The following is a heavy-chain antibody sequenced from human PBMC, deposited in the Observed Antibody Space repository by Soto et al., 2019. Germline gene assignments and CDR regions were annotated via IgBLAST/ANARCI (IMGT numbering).Heavy chain of an antibody. Sequence: GGSLRLSCAASGFTFSSYAMHWVRQAPGKGLEWVAVISYDGSNKYYADSVKGRFTISRDNSKNTLYLQMNSLRAEGTAVYYCARVGRDGYNDYWGQGTLVTVSS. CDR2: ISYDGSNK. CDR3: ARVGRDGYNDY. D-gene: IGHD5-12*01. J-gene: IGHJ4*02. V-gene: IGHV3-30*04. CDR1: GFTFSSYA.